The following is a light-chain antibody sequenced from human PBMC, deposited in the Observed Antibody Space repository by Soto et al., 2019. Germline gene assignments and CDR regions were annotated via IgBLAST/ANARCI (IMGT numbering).Light chain of an antibody. J-gene: IGKJ1*01. CDR2: GAS. CDR1: QSVSSSY. V-gene: IGKV3-20*01. Sequence: EIVLTQSPGTLSLSPGERATLSCRASQSVSSSYLAWYQQKPGQAPRLLIYGASSRASGIPDRFSGSGSGTDFTLTISILEPEDFALYYCQQYVTSPTFGQGTKVEIK. CDR3: QQYVTSPT.